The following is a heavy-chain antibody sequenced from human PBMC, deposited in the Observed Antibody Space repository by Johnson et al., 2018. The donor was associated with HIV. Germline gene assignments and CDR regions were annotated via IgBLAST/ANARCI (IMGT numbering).Heavy chain of an antibody. D-gene: IGHD3-16*01. V-gene: IGHV3-33*08. J-gene: IGHJ3*02. CDR3: ARDKVGVSAFDI. CDR2: IRYDGSNK. CDR1: GFTFSSYA. Sequence: QVQLVESGGGVVQPGRSLRLSCAASGFTFSSYAMHWVRQAPGKGLEWVAVIRYDGSNKYYADYAAPVKGRFTISRDDSKNTLYLQMNSLRAEDTAVYYCARDKVGVSAFDIWGQGTMVTVSS.